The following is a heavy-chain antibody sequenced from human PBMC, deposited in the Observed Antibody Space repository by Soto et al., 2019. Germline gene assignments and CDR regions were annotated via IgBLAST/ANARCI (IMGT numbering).Heavy chain of an antibody. CDR3: AKSVPDPACRGGGCHRTFDY. Sequence: GGSLRLSCTASGFTLGAYVMHWVRQAQGKGPEWVAAISADGRDLFYAASVEGRFTISRDNSKNTLFLQMNSLTPEDTSVYSCAKSVPDPACRGGGCHRTFDYWGQGTLVTVSS. V-gene: IGHV3-30*18. D-gene: IGHD2-15*01. J-gene: IGHJ4*02. CDR1: GFTLGAYV. CDR2: ISADGRDL.